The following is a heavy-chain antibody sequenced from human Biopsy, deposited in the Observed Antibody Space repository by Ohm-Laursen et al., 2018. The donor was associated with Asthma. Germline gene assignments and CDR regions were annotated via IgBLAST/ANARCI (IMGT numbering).Heavy chain of an antibody. CDR1: GFSFSRYG. CDR2: ISFDGSNK. CDR3: VRDGTDDAFDI. V-gene: IGHV3-30*03. D-gene: IGHD1-1*01. J-gene: IGHJ3*02. Sequence: SLRLSCAASGFSFSRYGMHWVRQAPGKGLEGVAVISFDGSNKYYGDSVKGRFTIARDNSKNTVYLQMNSLREEDTAVYYCVRDGTDDAFDIWGQGTVVSVSS.